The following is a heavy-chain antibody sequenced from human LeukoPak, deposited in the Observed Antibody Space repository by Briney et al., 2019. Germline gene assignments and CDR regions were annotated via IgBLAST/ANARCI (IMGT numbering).Heavy chain of an antibody. D-gene: IGHD1-26*01. CDR2: ISSSSSYI. J-gene: IGHJ4*02. CDR1: GFTFSSYS. V-gene: IGHV3-21*01. Sequence: GGSLRLSCAASGFTFSSYSMNWVRQAPGKGLEWVSSISSSSSYIYYADSVKGRFTISRDNAKNSLYLQMNSLRADDTAVYYRARTGSYSDYFDYWGQGTLVTVSS. CDR3: ARTGSYSDYFDY.